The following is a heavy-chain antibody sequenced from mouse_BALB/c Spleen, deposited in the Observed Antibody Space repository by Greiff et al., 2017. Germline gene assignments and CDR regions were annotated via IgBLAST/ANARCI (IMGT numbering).Heavy chain of an antibody. D-gene: IGHD1-1*01. V-gene: IGHV3-2*02. CDR3: AIYYGSSYDYAMDY. CDR2: ISYSGST. J-gene: IGHJ4*01. CDR1: GYSITSDYA. Sequence: DVKLVESGPGLVKPSQSLSLTCTVTGYSITSDYAWNWIRQFPGNKLEWMGYISYSGSTSYNPSLKSRISITRDTSKNQFFLQLNSVTTEDTATYYCAIYYGSSYDYAMDYWGQGTSVTVSS.